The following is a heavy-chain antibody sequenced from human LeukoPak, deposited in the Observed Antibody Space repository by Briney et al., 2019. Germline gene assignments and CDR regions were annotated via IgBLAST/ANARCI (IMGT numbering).Heavy chain of an antibody. CDR3: ARSIIIVPNTSYYYYYMDV. Sequence: ASVKVSCKASGYTFTSHALHWVRQAPGESLEWMAWINGATGNTEYSQKFQARVTITRDTSASTAYMELSSLRSEDTAVYYCARSIIIVPNTSYYYYYMDVRGQGTTVTVSS. J-gene: IGHJ6*02. D-gene: IGHD2/OR15-2a*01. CDR1: GYTFTSHA. V-gene: IGHV1-3*01. CDR2: INGATGNT.